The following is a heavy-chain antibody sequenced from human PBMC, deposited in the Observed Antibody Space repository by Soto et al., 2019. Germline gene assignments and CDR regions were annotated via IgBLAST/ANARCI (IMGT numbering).Heavy chain of an antibody. J-gene: IGHJ6*02. Sequence: SETLSLTCAVYGGSFSGYYWSWIRQPPGKGLEWIGEINHSGSTNYNPSLKSRVTISVDTSKNQFSLKLSSVTAADTAVYYCARGALFQVAKAAGTWYYYYGMDVWGQGTTVTVSS. D-gene: IGHD6-13*01. V-gene: IGHV4-34*01. CDR1: GGSFSGYY. CDR3: ARGALFQVAKAAGTWYYYYGMDV. CDR2: INHSGST.